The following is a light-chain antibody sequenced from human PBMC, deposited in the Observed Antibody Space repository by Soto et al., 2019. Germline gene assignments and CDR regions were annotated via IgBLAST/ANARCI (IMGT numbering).Light chain of an antibody. CDR3: LQHKTYSLT. J-gene: IGKJ5*01. CDR1: QDIRND. V-gene: IGKV1-17*01. CDR2: AAF. Sequence: DIQMTQSPSPLSASVGDRVTITCRASQDIRNDLCWYQQKPGKAPKRLIYAAFILQSGVPPRFSGNGSGTEFTLTISSLQAEDYATYFCLQHKTYSLTFGQGTRLE.